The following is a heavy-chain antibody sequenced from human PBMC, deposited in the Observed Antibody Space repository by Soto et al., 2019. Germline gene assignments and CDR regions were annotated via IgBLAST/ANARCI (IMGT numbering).Heavy chain of an antibody. V-gene: IGHV3-11*06. CDR1: GFTFSDYY. CDR3: ARDSGQYQLLLGY. CDR2: ISSRSSYT. J-gene: IGHJ4*02. D-gene: IGHD2-2*01. Sequence: GGSLRLSCAASGFTFSDYYMSWIRQAPGQGLELVSCISSRSSYTNYADSVKGRFTISRDNAKNSLYLQMNSLRAEDTAIYYCARDSGQYQLLLGYWGQGALVTVSS.